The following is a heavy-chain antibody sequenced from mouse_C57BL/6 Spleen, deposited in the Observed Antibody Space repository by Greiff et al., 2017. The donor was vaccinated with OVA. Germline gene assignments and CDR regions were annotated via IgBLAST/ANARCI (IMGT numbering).Heavy chain of an antibody. CDR3: ARANWDQGNFDY. J-gene: IGHJ2*01. V-gene: IGHV1-52*01. CDR1: GYTFTSYW. Sequence: QVQLQQPGAELVRPGSSVKLSCKASGYTFTSYWMHWVKQRPIQGLEWIGNIDPSDSETHYNQKFKDKATLTVDKSSSTAYMQLSSLTSEDSAVYDCARANWDQGNFDYWGQGTTLTVSS. CDR2: IDPSDSET. D-gene: IGHD4-1*02.